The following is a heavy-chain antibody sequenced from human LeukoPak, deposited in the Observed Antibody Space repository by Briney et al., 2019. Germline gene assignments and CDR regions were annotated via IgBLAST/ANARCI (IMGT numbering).Heavy chain of an antibody. V-gene: IGHV3-48*01. CDR2: ISSNSTTI. D-gene: IGHD3-10*01. Sequence: GGSLRLSCAVSGITLSKYSVTWVRQAPGKGLEWVSYISSNSTTIYYVDSVKGRFTVFRDDAKNSLYLEMNSLRVEDTAVYYCAMVRGVIFDYWGQGTLVTVSS. CDR1: GITLSKYS. CDR3: AMVRGVIFDY. J-gene: IGHJ4*02.